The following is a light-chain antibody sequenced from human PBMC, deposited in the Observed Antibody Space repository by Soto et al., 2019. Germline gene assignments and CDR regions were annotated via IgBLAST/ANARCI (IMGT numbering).Light chain of an antibody. CDR1: SGYSTYA. Sequence: QSVLTQSPSASASLGASVKLTCTLSSGYSTYAIAWHQQQSEKGPRFLMKINYDGTHSKGDGFFDRFSGSSSGAERHLTISSLQSEDEADYYCQSLGTGIQVFGGGTQLNVL. J-gene: IGLJ3*02. V-gene: IGLV4-69*01. CDR3: QSLGTGIQV. CDR2: INYDGTH.